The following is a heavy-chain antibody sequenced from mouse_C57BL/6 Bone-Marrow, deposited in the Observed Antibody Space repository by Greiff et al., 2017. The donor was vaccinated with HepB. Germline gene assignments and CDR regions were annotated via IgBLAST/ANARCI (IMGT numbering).Heavy chain of an antibody. D-gene: IGHD2-4*01. CDR3: ARDRYDYDEGWYFDV. J-gene: IGHJ1*03. CDR1: GFTFSDYY. CDR2: INYDGSST. Sequence: EVKVVESEGGLVQPGSSMKLSCTASGFTFSDYYMAWVRQVPEKGLEWVANINYDGSSTYYLDSLKSRFIISRDNAKNILYLQMSSMKSEDTATYYCARDRYDYDEGWYFDVWGTGTTVTVSS. V-gene: IGHV5-16*01.